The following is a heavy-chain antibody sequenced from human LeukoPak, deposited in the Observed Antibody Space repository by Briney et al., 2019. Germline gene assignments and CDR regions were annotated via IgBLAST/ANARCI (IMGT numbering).Heavy chain of an antibody. J-gene: IGHJ6*03. CDR3: TVLEVGDYYYYMDV. Sequence: GGSLRLSCAAYGFSFSSFWMHWVRQASGKGLEWVGRIRSKANSYATAYAASVKGRFTISRDDSKNTAYLQMNSLKTEDTAVYYCTVLEVGDYYYYMDVWGKGTTVTVSS. CDR1: GFSFSSFW. CDR2: IRSKANSYAT. V-gene: IGHV3-73*01. D-gene: IGHD3-3*02.